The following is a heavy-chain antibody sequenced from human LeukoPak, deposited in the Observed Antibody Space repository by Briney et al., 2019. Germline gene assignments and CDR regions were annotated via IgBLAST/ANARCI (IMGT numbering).Heavy chain of an antibody. J-gene: IGHJ4*02. V-gene: IGHV3-74*01. D-gene: IGHD6-13*01. CDR2: INTDGSST. CDR3: ARDLEQQLALDY. CDR1: GFTFSSYW. Sequence: GGSLRLSCAASGFTFSSYWMHWVRQAPGKGLVWVPRINTDGSSTSYADSVKGRFTTSRDNAKNTLYLQMNSLRAEDTAVYYCARDLEQQLALDYWGQGTLVTVSS.